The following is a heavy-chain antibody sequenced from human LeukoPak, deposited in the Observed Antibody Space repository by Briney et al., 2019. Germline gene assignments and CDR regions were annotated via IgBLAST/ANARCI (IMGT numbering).Heavy chain of an antibody. CDR2: ISGDGDIT. V-gene: IGHV3-43*02. CDR1: GFTFDNFA. J-gene: IGHJ5*01. CDR3: ARDWDNWFYS. D-gene: IGHD1-26*01. Sequence: PGGSLRLSCAATGFTFDNFAMHLVRQAPGKGLEWVSLISGDGDITYYADSVKGRFTISRDNSKNSLYLQMNILKTEDTALYYCARDWDNWFYSWGQGTLVTVSS.